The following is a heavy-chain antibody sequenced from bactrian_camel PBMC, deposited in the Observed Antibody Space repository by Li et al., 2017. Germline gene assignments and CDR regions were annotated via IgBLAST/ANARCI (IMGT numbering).Heavy chain of an antibody. CDR3: AAGTRIIVGDYCDGITT. Sequence: LVESGGGSVHAGGSLRLSCTASGFNFAATNMGWYRQARGSPVCELVSGMERDGTTYYDDSVKGRFTISQDNAKNIIYLQMSSLTPDDTAMYYCAAGTRIIVGDYCDGITTWGQGTQVTVS. J-gene: IGHJ6*01. CDR2: MERDGTT. D-gene: IGHD3*01. V-gene: IGHV3S66*01. CDR1: GFNFAATN.